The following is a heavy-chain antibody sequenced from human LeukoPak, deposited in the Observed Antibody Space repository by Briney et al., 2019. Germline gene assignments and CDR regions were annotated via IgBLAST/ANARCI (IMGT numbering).Heavy chain of an antibody. CDR3: ARDRRPGLYN. V-gene: IGHV4-59*01. CDR1: GGSITSYY. D-gene: IGHD2-8*01. J-gene: IGHJ4*02. CDR2: IYYSGST. Sequence: PSETLSLTCTVSGGSITSYYWSWIRQPPGKGVEWIGYIYYSGSTNYNPSLKSRVTISVDTSKNEFSLKLSSVTAADTAVYYCARDRRPGLYNWGQGTLVTVSS.